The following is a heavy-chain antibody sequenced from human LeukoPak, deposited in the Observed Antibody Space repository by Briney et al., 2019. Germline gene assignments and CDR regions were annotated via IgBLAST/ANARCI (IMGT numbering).Heavy chain of an antibody. V-gene: IGHV3-48*01. CDR3: ARDPGIAADEPDY. CDR2: ISSSSSTI. D-gene: IGHD6-13*01. Sequence: GGSLRLSCAASGFTFSSYSMNWVRQAPGKGLEWVSYISSSSSTIYYADSVKGRFTISRDNAKNSLYLQMNSLRAEDTAVYYCARDPGIAADEPDYWGQGTLVTVSS. J-gene: IGHJ4*02. CDR1: GFTFSSYS.